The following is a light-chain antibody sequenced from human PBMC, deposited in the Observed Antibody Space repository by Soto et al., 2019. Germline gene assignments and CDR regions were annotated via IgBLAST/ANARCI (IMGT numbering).Light chain of an antibody. Sequence: EIVLTQSPGTLSLSPGERATLSCRASQSVSSTYLAWYQQKPGQAPRLLIYDASNRATGIPARFSGSGSGTDFTLTISSLQSEDFAVYYCQQYNNWPPSTFGQGTRLEIK. V-gene: IGKV3D-15*01. CDR1: QSVSSTY. J-gene: IGKJ5*01. CDR2: DAS. CDR3: QQYNNWPPST.